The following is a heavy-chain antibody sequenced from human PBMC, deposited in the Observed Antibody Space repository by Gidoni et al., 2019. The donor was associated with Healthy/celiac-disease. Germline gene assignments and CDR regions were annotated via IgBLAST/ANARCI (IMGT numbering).Heavy chain of an antibody. J-gene: IGHJ4*02. CDR3: VKDQLRSGQAPKFDF. V-gene: IGHV3-64D*06. D-gene: IGHD3-3*01. Sequence: EVQLVESGGDLVQPGGSLRLSCSASGFTFSNYAMYWVRQAPGKGLEYVSAISSNGGSTYYADSVKGRFTISRDNSKNTLSLQMSSLRAEDTAVYYCVKDQLRSGQAPKFDFWGQGTLVTVSS. CDR1: GFTFSNYA. CDR2: ISSNGGST.